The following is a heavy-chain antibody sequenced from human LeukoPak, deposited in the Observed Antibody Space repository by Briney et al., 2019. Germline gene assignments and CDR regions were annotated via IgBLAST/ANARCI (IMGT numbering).Heavy chain of an antibody. V-gene: IGHV4-61*02. CDR3: ASIKPGYSSGWPRNYYYYYMDV. D-gene: IGHD6-19*01. CDR2: IYTSGST. Sequence: SQTLSLTCTVSGGSISSGSYYWSWIRQPAGKGLEWIGRIYTSGSTNYNPSLKSRVTISVDTSKNQFSLKLSSVTAADTAVYYCASIKPGYSSGWPRNYYYYYMDVWGKGTTVTVSS. CDR1: GGSISSGSYY. J-gene: IGHJ6*03.